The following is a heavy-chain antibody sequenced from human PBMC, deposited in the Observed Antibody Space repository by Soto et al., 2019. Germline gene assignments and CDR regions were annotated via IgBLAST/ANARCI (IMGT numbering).Heavy chain of an antibody. V-gene: IGHV3-72*01. CDR3: ARSVAATLDY. D-gene: IGHD6-19*01. Sequence: EVQLVESGGGLVQPGGSLRLSCAASGFTFSDHYMDWVRQAPGKGLEWVGRIRNKPNSYTTEYAASVKGRFTISRDDSKNSLYLQMNSLKTEDTAVYYCARSVAATLDYWGQGTLVTASS. J-gene: IGHJ4*02. CDR1: GFTFSDHY. CDR2: IRNKPNSYTT.